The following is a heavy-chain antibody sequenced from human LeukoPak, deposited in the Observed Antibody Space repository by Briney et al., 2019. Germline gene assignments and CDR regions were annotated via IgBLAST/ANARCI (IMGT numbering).Heavy chain of an antibody. D-gene: IGHD3-9*01. CDR1: GFTFSTYG. CDR3: AKAPPSLRYFDWTYYFDY. Sequence: GGSLRLSCADSGFTFSTYGMHWVRQAPGKGLEWVAAISHDGSNKNYGDSVKGRFTVSRDNSKNTLYLQMNSLRAEDTAVYYCAKAPPSLRYFDWTYYFDYWGQGTLVTVSS. J-gene: IGHJ4*02. V-gene: IGHV3-30*18. CDR2: ISHDGSNK.